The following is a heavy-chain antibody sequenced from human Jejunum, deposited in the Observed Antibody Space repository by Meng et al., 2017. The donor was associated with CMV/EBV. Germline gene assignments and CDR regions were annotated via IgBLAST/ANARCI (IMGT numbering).Heavy chain of an antibody. CDR1: SYA. CDR3: AVCPPAYYGSGRQRLFDY. J-gene: IGHJ4*02. D-gene: IGHD3-10*01. CDR2: IIPVYGTP. Sequence: SYAISWVRQAPGQGLEWMGGIIPVYGTPTFAQKFQGRVAITTDESTSTAYMELSSLTSEDTAVYFCAVCPPAYYGSGRQRLFDYWGQGTLVTVSS. V-gene: IGHV1-69*05.